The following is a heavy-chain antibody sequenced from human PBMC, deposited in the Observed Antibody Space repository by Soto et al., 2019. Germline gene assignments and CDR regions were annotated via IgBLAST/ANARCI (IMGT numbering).Heavy chain of an antibody. J-gene: IGHJ4*02. CDR1: GFTFSSYA. CDR3: AKDGSFYYDSSGYYSAFDY. D-gene: IGHD3-22*01. CDR2: ISGSGGST. Sequence: EVQLLESGGGLVQPGGSLRLSCAASGFTFSSYAMSWVRQAPGKGLEWVSAISGSGGSTYYADSVKGRFTISRDNSKNTLYLQMNSLRAEDTAVYYCAKDGSFYYDSSGYYSAFDYWGQGTLVTVSS. V-gene: IGHV3-23*01.